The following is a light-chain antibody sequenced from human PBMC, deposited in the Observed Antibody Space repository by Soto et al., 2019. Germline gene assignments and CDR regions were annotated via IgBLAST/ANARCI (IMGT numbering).Light chain of an antibody. J-gene: IGLJ1*01. V-gene: IGLV1-51*02. CDR3: GTWDSSLSAYV. Sequence: QSALTQPPSASGTPGQRVTISCSGSSSNIGSNYVYWYQQLPGTAPKLLISRNNQRPSGIPDRFSGSKSGTSATLGITGLQTGDEADYYCGTWDSSLSAYVFGNGTKVTVL. CDR1: SSNIGSNY. CDR2: RNN.